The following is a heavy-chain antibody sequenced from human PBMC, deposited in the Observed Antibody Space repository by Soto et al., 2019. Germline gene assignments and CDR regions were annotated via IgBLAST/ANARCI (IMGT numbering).Heavy chain of an antibody. Sequence: GESLKISCKGSGYSFTSYWIGWVRQMPGKGLEWMGIIYPGDSDTRYSPSFQGQVTISADKSISTAYLQWSSLKASDTAMYYCARPFAYYNDRGVYHYYGMDVWGQGTTVTVSS. CDR2: IYPGDSDT. J-gene: IGHJ6*02. CDR1: GYSFTSYW. D-gene: IGHD3-10*01. V-gene: IGHV5-51*01. CDR3: ARPFAYYNDRGVYHYYGMDV.